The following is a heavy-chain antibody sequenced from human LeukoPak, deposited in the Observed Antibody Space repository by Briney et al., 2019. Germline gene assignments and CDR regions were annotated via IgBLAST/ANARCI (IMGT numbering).Heavy chain of an antibody. J-gene: IGHJ5*02. CDR2: ISAYNGNT. Sequence: ASVKVSCKASGYTFTSYGISWVRQAPGQGLEWMGWISAYNGNTNYAQKLQGRVTMTTDTSTSTAYMELRSLRSDDTAVYYCARDEYCSGGSCYGPWFDPWGQGTLVTVSS. D-gene: IGHD2-15*01. CDR3: ARDEYCSGGSCYGPWFDP. CDR1: GYTFTSYG. V-gene: IGHV1-18*01.